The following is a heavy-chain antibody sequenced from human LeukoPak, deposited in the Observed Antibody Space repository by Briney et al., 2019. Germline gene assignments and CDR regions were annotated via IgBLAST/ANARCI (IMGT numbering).Heavy chain of an antibody. J-gene: IGHJ4*02. D-gene: IGHD3-3*01. CDR1: GFPFSSYS. V-gene: IGHV3-48*02. CDR2: ISSTTTTI. Sequence: GGSLRLSCAASGFPFSSYSMNWVRQAPGKGLEWVSYISSTTTTIYYADSVKGRFTISRDNAKSSLYLQTNSLTDEDTAVYYCARGWREFYFEYWGQGNLVTVSS. CDR3: ARGWREFYFEY.